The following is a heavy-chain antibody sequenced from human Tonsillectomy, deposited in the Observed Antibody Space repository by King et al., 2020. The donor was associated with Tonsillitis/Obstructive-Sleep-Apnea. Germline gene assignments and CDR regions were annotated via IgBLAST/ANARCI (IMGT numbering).Heavy chain of an antibody. D-gene: IGHD3-22*01. CDR3: ARRSGYYYDSSGAFDY. J-gene: IGHJ4*02. V-gene: IGHV4-34*01. CDR1: GGSFSGYY. Sequence: VQLQQWGAGLLKPSETLSLTCAVYGGSFSGYYWNWIRQPPGKGLECIGEINHSGSTNYNPSLKSRVTKSVDTSKNQFSLKLSSVTAADTAVYYCARRSGYYYDSSGAFDYWGQGTLVTVSS. CDR2: INHSGST.